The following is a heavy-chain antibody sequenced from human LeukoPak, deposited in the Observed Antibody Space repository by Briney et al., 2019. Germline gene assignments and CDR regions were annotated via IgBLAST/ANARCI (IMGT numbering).Heavy chain of an antibody. D-gene: IGHD1-26*01. CDR1: GDSINSYY. Sequence: SETLSLPCTGSGDSINSYYWTWIRQPPGKGLEWIGYIYYSGTTNYNPSLKSRVTISIDTSRNQFSLKLSSVTAADTAVYYCASGRPLGFDYWGQGTLVTVSS. CDR2: IYYSGTT. J-gene: IGHJ4*02. CDR3: ASGRPLGFDY. V-gene: IGHV4-59*01.